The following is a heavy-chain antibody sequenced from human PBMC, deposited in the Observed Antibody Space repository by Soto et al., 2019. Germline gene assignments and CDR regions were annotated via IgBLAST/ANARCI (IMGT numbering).Heavy chain of an antibody. CDR3: ARDVEGIQLWLYVGWFDP. Sequence: GGSLRLSCAASGFTFSSYSMNWVRQAPGKGLEWVSYISSSSSTIYYADSVKGRFTISRDNAKNSLYLQMNSLRDEDTAVYYCARDVEGIQLWLYVGWFDPWGQGTLVTVSS. CDR1: GFTFSSYS. V-gene: IGHV3-48*02. D-gene: IGHD5-18*01. J-gene: IGHJ5*02. CDR2: ISSSSSTI.